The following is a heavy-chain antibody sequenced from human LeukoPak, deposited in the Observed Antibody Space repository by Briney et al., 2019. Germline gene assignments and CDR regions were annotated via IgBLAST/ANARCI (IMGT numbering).Heavy chain of an antibody. CDR3: ARNGYYSADY. D-gene: IGHD4-17*01. J-gene: IGHJ4*02. Sequence: SETLSLTCAVSGGSIGDGYWWSWVRQPPGKGLEWIGVIFHSGTTNYNPSLKSRVTISMDKSKNQFSLRLSSVTAADTAVYYCARNGYYSADYWGQGTLVTVSS. CDR1: GGSIGDGYW. V-gene: IGHV4-4*02. CDR2: IFHSGTT.